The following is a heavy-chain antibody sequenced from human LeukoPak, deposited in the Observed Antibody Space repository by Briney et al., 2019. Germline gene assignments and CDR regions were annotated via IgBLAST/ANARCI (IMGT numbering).Heavy chain of an antibody. D-gene: IGHD3-22*01. CDR3: ARCITMIAVGGPWFDP. CDR2: IIPIFGTA. V-gene: IGHV1-69*05. J-gene: IGHJ5*02. CDR1: GGTFSSYA. Sequence: GASVKVSCKASGGTFSSYAISWVRQAPGQGLEWMGGIIPIFGTANYAQKFQGRVTITTDESTSTAYMELSSLRSEDTAVYYCARCITMIAVGGPWFDPWGQGTLVTVSS.